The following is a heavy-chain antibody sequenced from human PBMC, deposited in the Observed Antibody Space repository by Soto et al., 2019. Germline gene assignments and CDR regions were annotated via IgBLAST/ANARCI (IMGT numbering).Heavy chain of an antibody. Sequence: EVQLVESGGGLVQPGGSLKLSCAASGFTFSGSTIHWVRQTSGKGLEWVGRIPSKTNTYATAYAASVKGRFTISRDDSKNTAYLQRDSLKTEDTAVYYCTRQHLDVPVASAIDYWGQGTLVTVSS. D-gene: IGHD6-19*01. J-gene: IGHJ4*02. CDR1: GFTFSGST. V-gene: IGHV3-73*02. CDR3: TRQHLDVPVASAIDY. CDR2: IPSKTNTYAT.